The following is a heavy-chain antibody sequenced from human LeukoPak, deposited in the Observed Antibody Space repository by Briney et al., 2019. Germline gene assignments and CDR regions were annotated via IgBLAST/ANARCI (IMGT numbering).Heavy chain of an antibody. CDR1: GGSFSGYY. CDR3: ARGLGYSGGWNPYY. Sequence: SETLSLTCAVYGGSFSGYYWSWIRQPPGTGMERNGEINHSGSTNYNQSLKIRITISVDTSKNQFSLKLSSVTAADTAVYYCARGLGYSGGWNPYYWGQGTLVTVSS. CDR2: INHSGST. V-gene: IGHV4-34*01. D-gene: IGHD6-19*01. J-gene: IGHJ4*02.